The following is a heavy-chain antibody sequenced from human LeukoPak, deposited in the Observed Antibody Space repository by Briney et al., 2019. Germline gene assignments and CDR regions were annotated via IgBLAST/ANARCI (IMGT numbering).Heavy chain of an antibody. CDR3: AGESYASSYVFDF. CDR2: IYTSGTT. CDR1: GDSINNYF. V-gene: IGHV4-4*07. D-gene: IGHD6-6*01. Sequence: SETLSLTCTVSGDSINNYFWSWIRQPAGKGLDWIGRIYTSGTTNYNPSLKSRVTMSVDTSKNQFSLKLSSVTAADTAMYYCAGESYASSYVFDFWGQGTLVTVSS. J-gene: IGHJ4*02.